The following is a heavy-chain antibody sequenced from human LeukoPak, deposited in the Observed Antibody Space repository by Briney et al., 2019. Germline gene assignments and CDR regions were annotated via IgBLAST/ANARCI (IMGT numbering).Heavy chain of an antibody. D-gene: IGHD1-1*01. J-gene: IGHJ4*02. CDR3: ARVVSLETQAPYFDY. CDR2: IDHSGST. Sequence: PSETLSLTCAVYGGSFSSYYWSWIRQPPGKGLEWIAEIDHSGSTNYNPSLKSRVTISVDTSKNQFSLKLSSVTAADTAVYFCARVVSLETQAPYFDYWGQGTLVTVSS. CDR1: GGSFSSYY. V-gene: IGHV4-34*01.